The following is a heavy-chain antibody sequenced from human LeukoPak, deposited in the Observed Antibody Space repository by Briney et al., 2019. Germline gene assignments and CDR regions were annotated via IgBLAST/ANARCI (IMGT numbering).Heavy chain of an antibody. V-gene: IGHV3-23*01. CDR2: VSGSGGHT. CDR1: GFTFSNYA. CDR3: AKDIVYYDILTGNFFDY. D-gene: IGHD3-9*01. Sequence: GGSLRLSCAASGFTFSNYAMSWVRQAPGKGLEWVSAVSGSGGHTYYADSVKGRFTISGDNSKNTLYLQMNSLRAEDTAVYYCAKDIVYYDILTGNFFDYWGQGTLVTVPS. J-gene: IGHJ4*02.